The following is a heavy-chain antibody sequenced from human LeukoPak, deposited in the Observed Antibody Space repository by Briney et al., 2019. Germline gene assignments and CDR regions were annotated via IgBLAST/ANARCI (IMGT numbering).Heavy chain of an antibody. CDR2: IYTSGST. CDR3: ARGFLGPGSDAFDI. J-gene: IGHJ3*02. V-gene: IGHV4-61*02. CDR1: GGSISSSSYY. Sequence: SETLSLTCTVSGGSISSSSYYWGWIRQPAGKGLEWIGRIYTSGSTNYNPSLKSRVTISVDTSKNQFSLKLSSVTAADTAVYYCARGFLGPGSDAFDIWGQGTMVTVSS. D-gene: IGHD3-10*01.